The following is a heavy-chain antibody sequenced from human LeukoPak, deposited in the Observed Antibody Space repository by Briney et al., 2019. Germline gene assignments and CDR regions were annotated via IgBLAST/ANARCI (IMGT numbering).Heavy chain of an antibody. CDR2: INTGNGNT. D-gene: IGHD4-17*01. CDR1: GYTFISYT. CDR3: ARDPFYGDYYFDY. V-gene: IGHV1-3*04. Sequence: ASVKVSCKASGYTFISYTLHWVRQAPGQGLEWMGWINTGNGNTKYSQKFQGRVTITRDTSASTTYMELGNLGSEDTAVYYCARDPFYGDYYFDYWGRGTLVTVSS. J-gene: IGHJ4*02.